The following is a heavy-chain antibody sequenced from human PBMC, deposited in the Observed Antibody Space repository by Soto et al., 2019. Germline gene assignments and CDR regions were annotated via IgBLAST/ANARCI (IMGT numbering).Heavy chain of an antibody. J-gene: IGHJ4*02. CDR1: GFTFSSYG. Sequence: QPGGSLRLSCAASGFTFSSYGMHWVRQAPGKGLEWVAVIWYDGSNKYYADSVKGRFTISRDNSKNTLYLQMNSLRAEDTAVYYCARDVRGSYDILTGYYCDYWGQGTLVTVSS. CDR3: ARDVRGSYDILTGYYCDY. D-gene: IGHD3-9*01. CDR2: IWYDGSNK. V-gene: IGHV3-33*01.